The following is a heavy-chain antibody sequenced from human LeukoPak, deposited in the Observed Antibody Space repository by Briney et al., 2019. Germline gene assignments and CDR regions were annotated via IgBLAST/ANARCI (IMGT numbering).Heavy chain of an antibody. Sequence: SSETLSLTCTVSGGSIGSYYWSWIRQPPGKGLEWIGYIYYSGSTNYNPSLKSRVTISVDTSKNQFSLKLSSVTAADTAVYYCARERLGGGNAPDAFDIWGQGTMVTVSS. V-gene: IGHV4-59*01. CDR1: GGSIGSYY. CDR2: IYYSGST. CDR3: ARERLGGGNAPDAFDI. D-gene: IGHD4-23*01. J-gene: IGHJ3*02.